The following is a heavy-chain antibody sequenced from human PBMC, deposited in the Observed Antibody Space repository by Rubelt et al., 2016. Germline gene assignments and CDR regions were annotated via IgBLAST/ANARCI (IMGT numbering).Heavy chain of an antibody. CDR3: ARDHKQWYGMDV. CDR1: GGSISKYY. Sequence: QVQLQESGPGLVKSSETLSLTCTVSGGSISKYYWSWIRQPPGKGLEWIGHIYYSGSTNYNPSLKSRFTISVDTSKNQFSLKVSAATAADTAVYDCARDHKQWYGMDVWGQGTTVTVSS. J-gene: IGHJ6*02. V-gene: IGHV4-59*12. D-gene: IGHD6-19*01. CDR2: IYYSGST.